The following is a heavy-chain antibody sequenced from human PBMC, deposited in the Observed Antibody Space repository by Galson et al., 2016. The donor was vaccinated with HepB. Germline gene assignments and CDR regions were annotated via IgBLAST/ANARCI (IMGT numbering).Heavy chain of an antibody. D-gene: IGHD1-14*01. CDR2: VHHARVS. J-gene: IGHJ4*02. Sequence: SETLSLTCAVSGDSIRRDTWWSWVRQPPGKGLEWIGEVHHARVSNYNPSLKSRVAISLDESKNLFSSTVTSMTVADTAVYYCARAGFYNLDNWGQGTLVAVSA. CDR1: GDSIRRDTW. CDR3: ARAGFYNLDN. V-gene: IGHV4-4*02.